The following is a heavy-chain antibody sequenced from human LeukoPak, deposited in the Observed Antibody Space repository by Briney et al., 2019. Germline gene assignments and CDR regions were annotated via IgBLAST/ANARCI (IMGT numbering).Heavy chain of an antibody. J-gene: IGHJ4*02. Sequence: GRSLRLSCAASGFTIDDYAMHWVRQAPGKGLEWVSSISWNSGSIGYADSVKGRFTISRDNAKNSLYLQMNSLRAEDTALYYCAKGGIVDSSGYYLPYYFDYWGQGTLVTVSS. CDR1: GFTIDDYA. CDR2: ISWNSGSI. V-gene: IGHV3-9*01. D-gene: IGHD3-22*01. CDR3: AKGGIVDSSGYYLPYYFDY.